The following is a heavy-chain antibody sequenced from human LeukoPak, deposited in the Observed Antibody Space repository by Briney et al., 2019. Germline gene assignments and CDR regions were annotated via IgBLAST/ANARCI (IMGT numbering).Heavy chain of an antibody. CDR2: ITDSGKP. D-gene: IGHD3-10*01. J-gene: IGHJ4*02. Sequence: GGSLRLSCAASGFSFSTYTMTWVRQAPGKGLEWVSGITDSGKPCYADSVKGRYTISRDNSKSTLYLQINSLRAEDTAVYYCASRNYYLDHWGQGALVTVSS. CDR3: ASRNYYLDH. V-gene: IGHV3-23*01. CDR1: GFSFSTYT.